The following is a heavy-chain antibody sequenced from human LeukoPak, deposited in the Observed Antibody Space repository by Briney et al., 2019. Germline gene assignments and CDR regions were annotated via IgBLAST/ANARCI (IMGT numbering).Heavy chain of an antibody. Sequence: ASVKVSCKASGYTFTGYYMHWVRQAPGQGLGWMGWINPNSGGTNYAQKFQGRVTMTRDTSISTAYMELSRLRSDDTAVYYCARDRSIGYCSSTSCYLHNWFDPWGQGTLVTVSS. V-gene: IGHV1-2*02. CDR2: INPNSGGT. CDR1: GYTFTGYY. J-gene: IGHJ5*02. CDR3: ARDRSIGYCSSTSCYLHNWFDP. D-gene: IGHD2-2*03.